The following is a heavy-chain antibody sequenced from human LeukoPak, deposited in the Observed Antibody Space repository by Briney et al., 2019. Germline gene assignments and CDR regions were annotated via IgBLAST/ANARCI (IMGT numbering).Heavy chain of an antibody. Sequence: GGSLRLSCAASGFTFSSYGMHWVRQAPGKGLEWVSVIYSGGSTYYADSVKGRFTISRDNSKNTLYLQMNSLRAEDTAVYYCARDRVGIAAAGYFDYWGQGTLVTVSS. J-gene: IGHJ4*02. V-gene: IGHV3-66*01. CDR1: GFTFSSYG. D-gene: IGHD6-13*01. CDR2: IYSGGST. CDR3: ARDRVGIAAAGYFDY.